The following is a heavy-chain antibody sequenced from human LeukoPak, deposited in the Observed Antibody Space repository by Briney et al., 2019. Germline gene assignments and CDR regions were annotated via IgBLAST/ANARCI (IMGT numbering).Heavy chain of an antibody. CDR1: GYTFTGYY. Sequence: ASVKVSCKASGYTFTGYYMHWVRQAPGQGLEWMGWINPNSGGTNYAQKFQGRVTMTRDTSISTAYTELSRLRSDDTAVYYCARDPMGGSGTSYYYYMDVWGKGTTVTISS. J-gene: IGHJ6*03. D-gene: IGHD3-10*01. V-gene: IGHV1-2*02. CDR2: INPNSGGT. CDR3: ARDPMGGSGTSYYYYMDV.